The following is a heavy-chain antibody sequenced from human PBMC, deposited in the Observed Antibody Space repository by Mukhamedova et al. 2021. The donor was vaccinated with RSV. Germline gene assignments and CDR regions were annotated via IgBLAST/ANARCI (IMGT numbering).Heavy chain of an antibody. CDR3: ARAFRDCSSTSCYGFYYYDMDV. J-gene: IGHJ6*02. D-gene: IGHD2-2*01. CDR2: GST. Sequence: GSTNYNPSLKSRVTISVDTSKNQFSLKLSSVTAADTAVYYCARAFRDCSSTSCYGFYYYDMDVWGQGTTVTVSS. V-gene: IGHV4-59*01.